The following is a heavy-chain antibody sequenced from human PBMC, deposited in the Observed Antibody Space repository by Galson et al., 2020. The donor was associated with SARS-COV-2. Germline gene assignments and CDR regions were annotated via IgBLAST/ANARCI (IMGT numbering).Heavy chain of an antibody. Sequence: GGSLRLSCAASGFTFSSYSMNWVRQAPGKGLEWVSSISSSSGHIYYADSVKGRFTISRDNAKNSLYLQMNSLRAEDTAVYYCARESHFGYFDYWGQGTLVTVSS. J-gene: IGHJ4*02. V-gene: IGHV3-21*01. CDR2: ISSSSGHI. D-gene: IGHD3-10*01. CDR3: ARESHFGYFDY. CDR1: GFTFSSYS.